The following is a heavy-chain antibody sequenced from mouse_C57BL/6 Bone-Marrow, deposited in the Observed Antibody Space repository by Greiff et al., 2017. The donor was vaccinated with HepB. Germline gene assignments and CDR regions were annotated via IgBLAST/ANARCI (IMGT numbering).Heavy chain of an antibody. CDR3: ARELYYYRAYFDY. V-gene: IGHV1-81*01. Sequence: VHLVESGAELARPGASVKLSCKASGYTFTSYGISWVKQRTGQGLEWIGEIYPRSGNTYYNAKFKGKATLTADKSSSTAYMELRSLTSEDSAVYFGARELYYYRAYFDYWGQVTTLTVSS. CDR1: GYTFTSYG. CDR2: IYPRSGNT. J-gene: IGHJ2*01. D-gene: IGHD1-1*01.